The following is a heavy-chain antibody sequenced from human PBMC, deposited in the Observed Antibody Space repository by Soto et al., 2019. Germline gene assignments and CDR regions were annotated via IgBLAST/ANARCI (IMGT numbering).Heavy chain of an antibody. Sequence: EVQLLESGGTLVQPGGSLRLSCEASGYTFSTYAMSWVRQAPGKGLEWVSGIGASGAGTYYADFVKGRFIISRDNAKNSLYLQMNSLRAEDTAVYYCASLGGYSYGYRPAYWGQGTLVTVSS. V-gene: IGHV3-23*01. J-gene: IGHJ4*02. CDR1: GYTFSTYA. D-gene: IGHD5-18*01. CDR3: ASLGGYSYGYRPAY. CDR2: IGASGAGT.